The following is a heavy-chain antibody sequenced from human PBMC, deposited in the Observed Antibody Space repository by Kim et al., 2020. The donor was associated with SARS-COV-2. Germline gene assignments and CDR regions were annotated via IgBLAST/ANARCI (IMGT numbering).Heavy chain of an antibody. D-gene: IGHD1-26*01. CDR3: ARPCSGSYSTHFEY. V-gene: IGHV3-30*04. CDR1: GFTFSSYA. J-gene: IGHJ4*02. CDR2: ISYDGSNK. Sequence: GGSLRLSCAASGFTFSSYAMHWVRQAPGKGLEWVAVISYDGSNKYYADSVKDRFTISRDNSKNTLYLQMNSLRAEDTAVYYCARPCSGSYSTHFEYWGQGVLVTVSS.